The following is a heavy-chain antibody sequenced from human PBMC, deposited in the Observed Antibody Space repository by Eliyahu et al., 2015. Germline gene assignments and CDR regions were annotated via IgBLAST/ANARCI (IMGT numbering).Heavy chain of an antibody. V-gene: IGHV3-23*01. Sequence: SWVRQAPGKGLEWVSAISGSGGSTYYADSVKGRFTISRDNSKNTLYLQMNSLRAEDTAVYYCAKGYWISGGSAVYFDYWGQGTLVTVSS. J-gene: IGHJ4*02. CDR3: AKGYWISGGSAVYFDY. CDR2: ISGSGGST. D-gene: IGHD2-15*01.